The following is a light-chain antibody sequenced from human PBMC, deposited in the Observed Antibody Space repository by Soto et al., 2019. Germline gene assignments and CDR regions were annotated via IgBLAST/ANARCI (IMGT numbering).Light chain of an antibody. CDR1: QSISRW. V-gene: IGKV1-5*01. CDR3: QPYNTFSRWT. Sequence: DIRMTQSPSTLSSSVGDRVTITCRASQSISRWLAWYQQKPGKAPKLLIYDASNLESVVPSKFSGSGSGTEFTLTISVLQPDDFATNYRQPYNTFSRWTFGQGTKVDIK. J-gene: IGKJ1*01. CDR2: DAS.